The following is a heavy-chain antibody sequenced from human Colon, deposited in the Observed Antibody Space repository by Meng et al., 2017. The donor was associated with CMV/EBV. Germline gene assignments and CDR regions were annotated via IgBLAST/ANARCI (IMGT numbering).Heavy chain of an antibody. J-gene: IGHJ4*02. D-gene: IGHD3-10*01. Sequence: QVQLPESGPGLVKPSETLSLHCTVSGASITSYYWSWIRQPAGKGLEWIGRVYISGNTNYNPSLKSRVTMSIDTSKNQLSLNIRSVTAADTAVYYCARDSNLSGLAYWGQGTLVTVSS. CDR3: ARDSNLSGLAY. CDR1: GASITSYY. V-gene: IGHV4-4*07. CDR2: VYISGNT.